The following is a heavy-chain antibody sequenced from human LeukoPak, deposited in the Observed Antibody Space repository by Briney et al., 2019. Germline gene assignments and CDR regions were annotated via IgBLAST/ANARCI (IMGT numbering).Heavy chain of an antibody. CDR3: AKDFGYYDFWSGPLDY. J-gene: IGHJ4*02. D-gene: IGHD3-3*01. V-gene: IGHV3-30*18. CDR2: ISYDGSNK. Sequence: PGRSLRLSCAASGFTFSSYGTHWVRQAPGKGLEWVAVISYDGSNKYYADSVKGRFTISRDNSKNTLYLQMNSLRAEDTAVYYCAKDFGYYDFWSGPLDYWGQGTLVTVSS. CDR1: GFTFSSYG.